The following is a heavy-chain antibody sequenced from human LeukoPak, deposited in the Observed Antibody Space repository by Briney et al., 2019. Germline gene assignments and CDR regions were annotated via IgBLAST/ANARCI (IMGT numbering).Heavy chain of an antibody. V-gene: IGHV4-34*01. J-gene: IGHJ5*01. D-gene: IGHD6-6*01. CDR1: GGSFSGYY. CDR3: ARMATLSTIAARGRSWFDS. CDR2: INHSGST. Sequence: PSETLSLTCAVYGGSFSGYYWSWLRQPPGKGLEWIGEINHSGSTNYNPSLKSRVTISVDTSKNQFSLKLSSVTAADTAVYYCARMATLSTIAARGRSWFDSWGQGTLVTVSS.